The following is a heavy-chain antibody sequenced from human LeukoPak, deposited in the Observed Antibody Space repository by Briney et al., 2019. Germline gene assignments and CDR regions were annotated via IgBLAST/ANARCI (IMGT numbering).Heavy chain of an antibody. CDR3: ARVYRVYSYAFDI. V-gene: IGHV3-7*01. Sequence: GGSLRLSCAASGFTFSSYWMSWVRQAPGKGLGWVANIKHDGSEKYYVDSVKGRFTISRDNAKNSLYLQMNSLRAEDTAIYYCARVYRVYSYAFDIWGQGTVVTVSS. D-gene: IGHD5-12*01. CDR1: GFTFSSYW. J-gene: IGHJ3*02. CDR2: IKHDGSEK.